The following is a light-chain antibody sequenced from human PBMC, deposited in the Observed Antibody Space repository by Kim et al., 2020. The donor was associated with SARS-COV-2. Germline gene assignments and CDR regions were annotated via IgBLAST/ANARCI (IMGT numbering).Light chain of an antibody. CDR1: QSISSSY. V-gene: IGKV3-20*01. CDR2: GAS. CDR3: QHYGSSPLT. J-gene: IGKJ4*01. Sequence: EIVLTQSPGTLSLSPGERATLSCRASQSISSSYLGWYQQKPGQAPRLLIYGASNRATGIPDRFSGSGAGTDFSLTISRLEPEDFAVYYCQHYGSSPLTFGGGTKVDIK.